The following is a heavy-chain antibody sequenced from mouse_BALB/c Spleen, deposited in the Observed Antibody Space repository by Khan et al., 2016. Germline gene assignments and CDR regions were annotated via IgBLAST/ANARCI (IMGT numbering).Heavy chain of an antibody. Sequence: QVQLQQSGAELVRPGTSVKVSCKASGYAFTNYLIEWIKQRPGQGLEWIGVINPGSGGTNYNEKFKDMATLTADKSSSTAYMQLSSLTSDDSAVYFCARSYYGYAFAYWGQGTLVTVSA. CDR3: ARSYYGYAFAY. V-gene: IGHV1-54*01. CDR1: GYAFTNYL. D-gene: IGHD1-2*01. CDR2: INPGSGGT. J-gene: IGHJ3*01.